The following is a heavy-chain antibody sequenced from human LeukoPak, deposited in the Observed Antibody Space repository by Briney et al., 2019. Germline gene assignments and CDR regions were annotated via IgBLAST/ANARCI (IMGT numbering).Heavy chain of an antibody. Sequence: PGRSLRLSCAASGFTFSSYGMHWVRQAPGKGLEWVAVISYDGSNKYYADSVKGRFTISRDNSKNTLYLQMNSLRAEDTAVYYCAKAVMIDYWGQGTLVTVSS. CDR1: GFTFSSYG. D-gene: IGHD3-16*01. V-gene: IGHV3-30*18. J-gene: IGHJ4*02. CDR2: ISYDGSNK. CDR3: AKAVMIDY.